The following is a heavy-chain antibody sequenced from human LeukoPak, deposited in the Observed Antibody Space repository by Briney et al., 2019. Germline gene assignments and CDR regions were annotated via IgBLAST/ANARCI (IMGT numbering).Heavy chain of an antibody. V-gene: IGHV3-49*04. CDR3: TRVLTPLDYGDYPNWFDP. CDR1: GFTFSSYG. CDR2: IRSKAYGGTT. J-gene: IGHJ5*02. Sequence: GGSLRLSCAASGFTFSSYGMHWVRQAPGKGLGWVGFIRSKAYGGTTEYAASVKGRFTISRDDSKSIAYLQMNSLKTEDTAVYFCTRVLTPLDYGDYPNWFDPWGQGTLVTVSS. D-gene: IGHD4-17*01.